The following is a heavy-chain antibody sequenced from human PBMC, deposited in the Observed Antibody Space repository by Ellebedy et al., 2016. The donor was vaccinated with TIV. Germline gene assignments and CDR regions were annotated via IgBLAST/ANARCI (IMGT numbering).Heavy chain of an antibody. CDR3: ARGVLYSSNWPPTPNWFDP. J-gene: IGHJ5*02. CDR1: GGSISSYY. Sequence: MPSETLSLTCTVSGGSISSYYGSWIRQPPGKGLEWIGYIYYSGTTNYNPSLRSRVIISLDTSKTQFSLNLRSVTAADTAVYYCARGVLYSSNWPPTPNWFDPWGQGTLVTVSS. CDR2: IYYSGTT. V-gene: IGHV4-59*01. D-gene: IGHD6-13*01.